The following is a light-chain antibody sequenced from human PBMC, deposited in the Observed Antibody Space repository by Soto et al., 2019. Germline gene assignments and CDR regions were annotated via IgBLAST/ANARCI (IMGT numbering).Light chain of an antibody. J-gene: IGKJ5*01. CDR3: HQYGITPNT. Sequence: VIRRSPGSLCLSNGPRDSLSFRASQTVSHNYFAWYRVKRGQPPRRPXDGSSNRARGVPDRLSASGSGADFTLTISRLDPEYSALYSSHQYGITPNTFGQRTRRDIK. CDR1: QTVSHNY. V-gene: IGKV3-20*01. CDR2: GSS.